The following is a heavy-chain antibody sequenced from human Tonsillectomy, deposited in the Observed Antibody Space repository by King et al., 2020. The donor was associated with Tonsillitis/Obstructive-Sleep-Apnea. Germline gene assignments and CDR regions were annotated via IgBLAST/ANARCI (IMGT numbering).Heavy chain of an antibody. D-gene: IGHD2-15*01. Sequence: VQLVESGAEVKKPGASVKVSCKASGYTFTGYYMHWVRQAPGQGLEWMGWINPNSGGTNYAQKFQGRVTMTRDTSISTAYMELSRLRSDDTAVYYCARDITRLYCSGGSCYYLDYWGQGTLVTVSS. J-gene: IGHJ4*02. CDR1: GYTFTGYY. V-gene: IGHV1-2*02. CDR3: ARDITRLYCSGGSCYYLDY. CDR2: INPNSGGT.